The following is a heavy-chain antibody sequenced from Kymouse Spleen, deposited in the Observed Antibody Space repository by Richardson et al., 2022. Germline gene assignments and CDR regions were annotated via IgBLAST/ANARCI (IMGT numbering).Heavy chain of an antibody. CDR3: AREARTGVDY. J-gene: IGHJ4*02. D-gene: IGHD7-27*02. CDR2: INHSGST. CDR1: GGSFSGYY. Sequence: QVQLQQWGAGLLKPSETLSLTCAVYGGSFSGYYWSWIRQPPGKGLEWIGEINHSGSTNYNPSLKSRVTISVDTSKNQFSLKLSSVTAADTAVYYCAREARTGVDYWGQGTLVTVSS. V-gene: IGHV4-34*01.